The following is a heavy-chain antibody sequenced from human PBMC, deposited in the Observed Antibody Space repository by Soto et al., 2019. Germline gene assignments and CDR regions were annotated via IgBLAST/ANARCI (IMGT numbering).Heavy chain of an antibody. CDR2: ISGYNGDT. CDR3: ARGITEVTQLIDY. V-gene: IGHV1-18*04. CDR1: GYTFTSYG. J-gene: IGHJ4*01. D-gene: IGHD1-20*01. Sequence: EASVKISCKASGYTFTSYGISWVRQAPGQGLEWMGWISGYNGDTNYAQKLQGRVTMTTDTSTSTAYVELRSLRSDDTAVYYCARGITEVTQLIDYWGQGTLVTVSS.